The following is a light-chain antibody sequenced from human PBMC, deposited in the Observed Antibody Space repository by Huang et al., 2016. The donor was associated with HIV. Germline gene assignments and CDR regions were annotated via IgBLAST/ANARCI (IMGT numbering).Light chain of an antibody. CDR3: QQRSNWIT. CDR2: DTS. J-gene: IGKJ5*01. V-gene: IGKV3-11*01. CDR1: QSVANY. Sequence: EIVLTQSPATLSLSPGERATLSCRASQSVANYLAWYQQQPAQAPRLLIYDTSNRATGIPSRFSGSGSGTDFTLTISSLEPEDFAVYYCQQRSNWITFGQGTRLEIK.